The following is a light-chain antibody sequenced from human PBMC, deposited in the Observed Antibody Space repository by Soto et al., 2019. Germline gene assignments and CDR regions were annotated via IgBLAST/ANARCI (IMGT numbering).Light chain of an antibody. J-gene: IGLJ1*01. CDR2: DVS. CDR1: SSDVGAYNY. V-gene: IGLV2-11*01. CDR3: CSHAGTYTFV. Sequence: QSALTQPRSVSGSPGQSVTISCTGTSSDVGAYNYVSWYQQHPGKAPKVTIYDVSKRPSGVPDRFSGSKSGNTASLTISGLQADDEADYYCCSHAGTYTFVFGSGTKVTVL.